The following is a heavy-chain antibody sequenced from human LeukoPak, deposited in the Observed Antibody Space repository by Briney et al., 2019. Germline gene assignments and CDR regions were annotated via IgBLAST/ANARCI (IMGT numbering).Heavy chain of an antibody. CDR2: IDKDGRKT. D-gene: IGHD1-26*01. Sequence: GGSLRLSCAASGFTLDAFAMHWVRQAPGKGLEWVSLIDKDGRKTHYADSVKGRFTISRDNSKNSLYLQMNSLRTEDTALYYCATWAFYHSLDVWGRGATVIVSS. V-gene: IGHV3-43*02. J-gene: IGHJ6*02. CDR1: GFTLDAFA. CDR3: ATWAFYHSLDV.